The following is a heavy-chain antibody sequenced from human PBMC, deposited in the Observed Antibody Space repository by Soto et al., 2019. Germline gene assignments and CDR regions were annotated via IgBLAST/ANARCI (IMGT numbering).Heavy chain of an antibody. V-gene: IGHV4-34*01. CDR3: ARGQEGVVATH. CDR1: GGSLSGYY. CDR2: VKDGGHT. Sequence: QVQLQQWGAGLLKPSETLSLNCAVTGGSLSGYYWSWIRQPPGKGLEWIGEVKDGGHTNYSPSLRERVTISSDTSNNQFSLRLNSVPAADTGVYYCARGQEGVVATHWDQGSLVTVSS. D-gene: IGHD5-12*01. J-gene: IGHJ4*02.